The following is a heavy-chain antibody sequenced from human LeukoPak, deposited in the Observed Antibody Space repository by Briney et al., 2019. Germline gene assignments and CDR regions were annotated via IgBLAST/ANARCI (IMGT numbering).Heavy chain of an antibody. CDR3: AGGYSYGSTYYYMDV. D-gene: IGHD5-18*01. J-gene: IGHJ6*03. Sequence: PSETLSLTCTVSGGSISSYYWSWIRQPPGKGLEWIGYIYYSGSTNYNPSLKSRVTISVDTSKNQFSLKLSSVTAVDTAVYYCAGGYSYGSTYYYMDVWGKGTTVTISS. CDR1: GGSISSYY. CDR2: IYYSGST. V-gene: IGHV4-59*01.